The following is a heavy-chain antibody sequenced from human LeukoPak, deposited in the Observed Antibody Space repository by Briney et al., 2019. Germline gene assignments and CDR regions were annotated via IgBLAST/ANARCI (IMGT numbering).Heavy chain of an antibody. J-gene: IGHJ4*02. CDR3: ARRRDWNYALDY. V-gene: IGHV1-2*02. CDR1: GYTFTGHY. CDR2: INPNSGGT. D-gene: IGHD1-7*01. Sequence: ASVKVSCKASGYTFTGHYMHWVRQAPGQGLEWMGWINPNSGGTNYAQKFQGRVTMTRDTSISTAYMELSRLRSDDTAVYYCARRRDWNYALDYWGQGTLVTVSS.